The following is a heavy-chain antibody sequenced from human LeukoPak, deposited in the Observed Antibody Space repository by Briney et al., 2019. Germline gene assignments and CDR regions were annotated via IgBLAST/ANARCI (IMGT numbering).Heavy chain of an antibody. V-gene: IGHV4-59*12. Sequence: PSETLSLTCTVSGGSISSYYWSWIRQPPGMGLEWIGYIYYSGSTYNNPSLKSRVTMSVDTSKNQFSLKLTSVTAADTAVYYCARDSPRSKYDYWGQGTLVTVSS. CDR3: ARDSPRSKYDY. CDR2: IYYSGST. J-gene: IGHJ4*02. D-gene: IGHD4-11*01. CDR1: GGSISSYY.